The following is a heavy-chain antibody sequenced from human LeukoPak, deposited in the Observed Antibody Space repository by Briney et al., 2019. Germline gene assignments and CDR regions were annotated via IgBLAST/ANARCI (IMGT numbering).Heavy chain of an antibody. J-gene: IGHJ4*02. CDR3: AKESNLEYYYDSSGYYYLDY. D-gene: IGHD3-22*01. CDR1: GFTFSSYA. CDR2: ISGSGGST. Sequence: GGSLRLSCAASGFTFSSYAMSWVRQAPGKGLEWVSAISGSGGSTYYADSVKGRFTISRDNSKNTLYLQMNSLRAEDTAVYYCAKESNLEYYYDSSGYYYLDYWGQGTLVTVSS. V-gene: IGHV3-23*01.